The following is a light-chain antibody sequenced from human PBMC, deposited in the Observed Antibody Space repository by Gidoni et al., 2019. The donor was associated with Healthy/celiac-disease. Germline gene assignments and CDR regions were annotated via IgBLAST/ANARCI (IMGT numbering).Light chain of an antibody. Sequence: TQITHSPSTLSASVGDRVTITCRASQSISSWLAWYQQKPGKAPKLLIYKASSLESGVPSRFSGSGSGTEFTLTISSLQPDDFATYYCQQYNSYSTPFGQGTKVEIK. CDR3: QQYNSYSTP. J-gene: IGKJ1*01. CDR1: QSISSW. V-gene: IGKV1-5*03. CDR2: KAS.